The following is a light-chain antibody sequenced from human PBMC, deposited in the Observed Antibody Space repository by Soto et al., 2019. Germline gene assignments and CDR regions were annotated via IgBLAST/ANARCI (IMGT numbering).Light chain of an antibody. CDR3: CSYTTTTSRV. CDR2: DVS. Sequence: QSVLTQPACVSGSPGQSITISCTGTSSDVGHYNYVSWYQQHPGNAPKLVIYDVSIRASGVSDRFSGSKSGNTASLTISGLQAEDEADYYCCSYTTTTSRVFGTGTKVTLL. V-gene: IGLV2-14*03. CDR1: SSDVGHYNY. J-gene: IGLJ1*01.